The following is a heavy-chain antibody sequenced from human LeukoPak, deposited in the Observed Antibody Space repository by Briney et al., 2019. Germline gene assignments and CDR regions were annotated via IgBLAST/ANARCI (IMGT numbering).Heavy chain of an antibody. D-gene: IGHD1-14*01. CDR2: ISAYNGNT. CDR3: ARARPPDSDAFDF. Sequence: ASVTVSCKASGYTFTSYDITWVRQAPGQGLEWMGWISAYNGNTNYAQRLQGRVTMTTDTSTSTAYMELRSLRSDDTAVCYCARARPPDSDAFDFWGQGTMVTVSS. J-gene: IGHJ3*01. V-gene: IGHV1-18*01. CDR1: GYTFTSYD.